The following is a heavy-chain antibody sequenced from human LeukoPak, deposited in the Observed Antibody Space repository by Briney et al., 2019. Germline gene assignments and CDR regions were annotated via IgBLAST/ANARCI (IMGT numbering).Heavy chain of an antibody. D-gene: IGHD6-19*01. CDR1: GYTFTSRG. Sequence: GASVKVSCKASGYTFTSRGFSWVRQAPGQGLEWMGWINADNGNTNYAQKFQGRVTMTTDTSTSTAYMELRSLRSDDTAVYYCARDEISGGWYIHWGQGTLVTVSS. CDR2: INADNGNT. CDR3: ARDEISGGWYIH. J-gene: IGHJ4*02. V-gene: IGHV1-18*04.